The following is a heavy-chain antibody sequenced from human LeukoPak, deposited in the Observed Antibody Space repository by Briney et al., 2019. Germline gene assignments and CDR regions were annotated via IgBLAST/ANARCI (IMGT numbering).Heavy chain of an antibody. D-gene: IGHD3-3*01. CDR1: GFTVSSNY. CDR3: ASNLRFLEWGNWFDP. Sequence: PGGSLRLSCAASGFTVSSNYMSWVRQAPGKGLEWVSVIYSGGSTHYADSVKGRFTISRDNSKNMLYLQMNSLRAEDTAVYYCASNLRFLEWGNWFDPWGQGTLVTVSS. CDR2: IYSGGST. V-gene: IGHV3-53*01. J-gene: IGHJ5*02.